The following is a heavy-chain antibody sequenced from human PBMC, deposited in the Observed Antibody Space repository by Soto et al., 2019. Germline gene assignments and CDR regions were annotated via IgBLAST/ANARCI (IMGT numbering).Heavy chain of an antibody. CDR1: GFACSDSA. CDR2: IRSKDNNYAT. V-gene: IGHV3-73*01. D-gene: IGHD1-26*01. Sequence: LRLSYAASGFACSDSAMHWVRQASGRGLEWVGRIRSKDNNYATAYAASVKGRFTISRDDTENTAYLQMNTLKAEDTAVYYCVKGWELLSGCFDPWGQGALVTVSS. J-gene: IGHJ5*02. CDR3: VKGWELLSGCFDP.